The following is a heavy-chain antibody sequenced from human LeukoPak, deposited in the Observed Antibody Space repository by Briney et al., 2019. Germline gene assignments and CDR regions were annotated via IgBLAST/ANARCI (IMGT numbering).Heavy chain of an antibody. J-gene: IGHJ4*02. CDR2: IRYDGSNI. CDR3: AKDTGPPHDLYYYGSGSDYFDY. CDR1: AFTFSNYG. D-gene: IGHD3-10*01. V-gene: IGHV3-30*02. Sequence: GGSLRLSCVASAFTFSNYGMHWVRQAPGKGLEWVAFIRYDGSNIYYADSVKGRFTISRDNSKNTLYLQMNSLRAEDTAVYYCAKDTGPPHDLYYYGSGSDYFDYWGQGTLVTVSS.